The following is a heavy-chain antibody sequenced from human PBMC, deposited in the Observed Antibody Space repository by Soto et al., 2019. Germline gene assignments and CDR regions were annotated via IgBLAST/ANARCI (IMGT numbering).Heavy chain of an antibody. CDR3: SREGGNTGTSDY. Sequence: QVQMVQSGAEVKKPGTSVKVSCKASGYAFINYAVTWVRQAPGEGLEWMGWISPSNDNSYSAQKFQDRVTMSTETSSNTAYMWLRRLTSVDTGVYFCSREGGNTGTSDYWGQGTLVTVSS. CDR2: ISPSNDNS. J-gene: IGHJ4*02. D-gene: IGHD1-7*01. V-gene: IGHV1-18*01. CDR1: GYAFINYA.